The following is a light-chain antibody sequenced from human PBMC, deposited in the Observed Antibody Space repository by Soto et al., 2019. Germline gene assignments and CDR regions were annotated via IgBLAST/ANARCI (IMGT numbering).Light chain of an antibody. CDR2: AAS. CDR3: QQYSSSPRT. V-gene: IGKV3-20*01. CDR1: LSVASNY. J-gene: IGKJ1*01. Sequence: EIVLTQSPGTLPLSPGERATLSCRASLSVASNYLAWYQQKPGQAPRLLIYAASGRATGIPDRFSGSGSGTDFTLTISRLEPEDFAVYYCQQYSSSPRTFGQGTKVEIK.